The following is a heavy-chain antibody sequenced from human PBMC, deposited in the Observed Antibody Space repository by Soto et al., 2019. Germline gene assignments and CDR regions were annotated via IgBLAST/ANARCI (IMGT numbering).Heavy chain of an antibody. D-gene: IGHD5-12*01. CDR2: SYYTGSS. CDR3: ARDLRGYSRYDYLDY. CDR1: GGSISSGGYY. J-gene: IGHJ4*02. Sequence: SETLSLTCTVSGGSISSGGYYWSWIRQHPGKGLEWVGYSYYTGSSYYNPSLKSRVTISVDASKNQLSLRLASVTAADTAVYYCARDLRGYSRYDYLDYWGQGIPGHRLL. V-gene: IGHV4-31*03.